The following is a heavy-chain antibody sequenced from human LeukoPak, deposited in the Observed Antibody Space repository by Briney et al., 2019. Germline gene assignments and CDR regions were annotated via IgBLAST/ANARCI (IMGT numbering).Heavy chain of an antibody. J-gene: IGHJ4*02. D-gene: IGHD3-10*01. V-gene: IGHV1-69*13. CDR1: GGTFGSYA. Sequence: GASVKVSCKASGGTFGSYAVSWVRQAPGQGLEWMGGIIPIFGTANYAQKFQGRVTITADESTSTAYMELSSLRSEDTAVYYCARGRLRDYGLAYWGQGTLVTVSS. CDR2: IIPIFGTA. CDR3: ARGRLRDYGLAY.